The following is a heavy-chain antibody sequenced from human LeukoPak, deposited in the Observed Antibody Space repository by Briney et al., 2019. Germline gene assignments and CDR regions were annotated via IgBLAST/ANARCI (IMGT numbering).Heavy chain of an antibody. CDR2: FGPTGKT. V-gene: IGHV3-23*01. D-gene: IGHD2-8*01. CDR3: AREESESKMGHFDC. J-gene: IGHJ4*02. CDR1: GFTVGSYY. Sequence: GGSLRLSCAASGFTVGSYYMSWLRQAPGKGPEWVSSFGPTGKTYYADSVKGRFTTSRDISKNTLYLQMNSLRAEDTAVFYCAREESESKMGHFDCWGRGTLVTVFS.